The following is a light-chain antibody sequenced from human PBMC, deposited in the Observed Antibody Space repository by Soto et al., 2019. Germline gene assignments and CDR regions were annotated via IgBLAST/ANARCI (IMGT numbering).Light chain of an antibody. Sequence: AIQLSQSPSSLSASVGDRVTMTCRASQGVRSALAWYQQRPGKAPKLLIFDASSLERGVPSRFSGSGSGTDFTLTISNLHPEDFATYYCQQFDTNLLTFGGGTKVEIK. V-gene: IGKV1-13*02. CDR2: DAS. CDR1: QGVRSA. CDR3: QQFDTNLLT. J-gene: IGKJ4*01.